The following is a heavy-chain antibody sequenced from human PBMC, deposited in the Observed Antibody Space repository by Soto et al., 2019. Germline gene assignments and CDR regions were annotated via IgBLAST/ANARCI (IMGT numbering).Heavy chain of an antibody. D-gene: IGHD3-10*01. J-gene: IGHJ4*02. CDR2: ISVDSETI. CDR3: ARYGSGSHHRDPFDY. CDR1: GLWFSDHA. Sequence: EVQLAESGGGLVQVGGSLRLSCVVSGLWFSDHAMNWVRQAPGKGLDWVSYISVDSETIYYADSVKGRFTISRDNAKNSLYLQMNSLRDEDTAVYYCARYGSGSHHRDPFDYWGQGTLVTVSS. V-gene: IGHV3-48*02.